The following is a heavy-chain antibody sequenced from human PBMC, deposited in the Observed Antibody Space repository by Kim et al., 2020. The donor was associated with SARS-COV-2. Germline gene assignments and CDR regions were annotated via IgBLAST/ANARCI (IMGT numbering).Heavy chain of an antibody. CDR2: IDPSDSYT. V-gene: IGHV5-10-1*01. CDR3: TRHSTLRHPFDP. Sequence: GESLKISCKGSGYSFTTNWISWVRQMPGKGLEWMGRIDPSDSYTNYSPSFQGHVTISADKSINTAYLQWSSLKASDTAIYYCTRHSTLRHPFDPWGQGTLVTVSS. J-gene: IGHJ5*02. CDR1: GYSFTTNW. D-gene: IGHD4-17*01.